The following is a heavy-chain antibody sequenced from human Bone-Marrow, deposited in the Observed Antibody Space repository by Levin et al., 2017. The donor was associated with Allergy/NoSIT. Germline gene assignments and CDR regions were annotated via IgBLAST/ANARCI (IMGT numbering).Heavy chain of an antibody. Sequence: HAGGSLRLSCAASGFTFGSYWMSWVRQAPGKGLEWVANIKQDGSEKYYVDSVKGRFTISRDNAKNSLYLQMNSLRAEDTAVYYCARDNGYCSSTSCPGTYWGQGTLVTVSP. J-gene: IGHJ4*02. D-gene: IGHD2-2*03. CDR3: ARDNGYCSSTSCPGTY. V-gene: IGHV3-7*04. CDR2: IKQDGSEK. CDR1: GFTFGSYW.